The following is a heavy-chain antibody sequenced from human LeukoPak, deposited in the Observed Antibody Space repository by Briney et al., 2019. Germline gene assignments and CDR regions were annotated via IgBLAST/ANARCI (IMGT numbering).Heavy chain of an antibody. J-gene: IGHJ4*02. CDR3: ARGPFPYDSSGYYLMSY. CDR1: GYTFTSYA. D-gene: IGHD3-22*01. CDR2: INTNTGNP. Sequence: ASVKVSCKASGYTFTSYAMNWVRQAPGQGLEWMGWINTNTGNPTYAQGFTGRFVFSLDTSVSTAYLQISSLKAEDTAVYYCARGPFPYDSSGYYLMSYWGQGTLVTVSS. V-gene: IGHV7-4-1*02.